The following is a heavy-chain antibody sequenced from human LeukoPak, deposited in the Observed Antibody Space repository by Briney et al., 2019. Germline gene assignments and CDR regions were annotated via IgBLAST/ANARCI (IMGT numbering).Heavy chain of an antibody. J-gene: IGHJ6*02. CDR2: IYYSGST. Sequence: PSQTLSLTCTVSSGSIRRGGYYCSWIRQPPGKGLEWIGYIYYSGSTYYNPSLQSRVTISVDTSKNQFSLKLSSVTAADTAVYYCARDTVNYGMDVWGQGTTVTVSS. V-gene: IGHV4-31*03. CDR3: ARDTVNYGMDV. CDR1: SGSIRRGGYY. D-gene: IGHD4-11*01.